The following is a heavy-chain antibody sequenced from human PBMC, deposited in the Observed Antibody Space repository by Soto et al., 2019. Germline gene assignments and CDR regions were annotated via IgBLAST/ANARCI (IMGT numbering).Heavy chain of an antibody. D-gene: IGHD5-18*01. V-gene: IGHV1-2*04. CDR2: INPNSGGT. J-gene: IGHJ4*02. CDR3: ARERAVDTAMVTTYYFDY. Sequence: GASVKVSCKASGYTFTGYYMHRVRQAPGQGLEWMGWINPNSGGTNYAQKFQGWVTMTRDTSNSTAYMELSRLRSDDTAVYYCARERAVDTAMVTTYYFDYWGQGTLVTVSS. CDR1: GYTFTGYY.